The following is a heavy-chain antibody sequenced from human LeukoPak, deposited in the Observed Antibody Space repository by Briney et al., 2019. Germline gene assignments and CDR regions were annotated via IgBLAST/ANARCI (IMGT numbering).Heavy chain of an antibody. V-gene: IGHV3-11*01. CDR1: GFTFSGYY. D-gene: IGHD3/OR15-3a*01. CDR2: ISSSGSTI. J-gene: IGHJ4*02. Sequence: GGSLRLSCAASGFTFSGYYMSWIRQAPGKGLEWVSYISSSGSTIYYADSVKGRFTISRDNAKNSLYLQMNSLRAEDTAVYYCARDRPTGASRLFVLQWGQGTLVTVSS. CDR3: ARDRPTGASRLFVLQ.